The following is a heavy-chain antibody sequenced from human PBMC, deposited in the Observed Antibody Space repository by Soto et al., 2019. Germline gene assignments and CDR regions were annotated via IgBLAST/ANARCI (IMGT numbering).Heavy chain of an antibody. CDR2: IYHSGST. Sequence: SETLSLTCAVSGYSISSGYYWGWIRQPPGKGLEWIGSIYHSGSTYYNPSLKSRVTISVDTSKNQFSLKLSSVTAADTAVYYCARDGKWELKLGYYYYGMDVWGQGTRVTVSS. V-gene: IGHV4-38-2*02. D-gene: IGHD1-26*01. CDR3: ARDGKWELKLGYYYYGMDV. CDR1: GYSISSGYY. J-gene: IGHJ6*02.